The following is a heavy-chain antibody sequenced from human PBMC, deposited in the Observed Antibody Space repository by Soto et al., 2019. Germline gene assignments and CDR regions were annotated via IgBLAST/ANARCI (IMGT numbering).Heavy chain of an antibody. V-gene: IGHV3-74*01. Sequence: GGSLRLSCAASGFSFSSFWMHWARQAPGKGLVWVAHIHNDGSRTSYADSVKGRFTISRDNAKNTLYLQMNSLRAEDTAMYYCARDFAEVGSTAAFDIWGQGTMVTVSS. CDR2: IHNDGSRT. CDR3: ARDFAEVGSTAAFDI. J-gene: IGHJ3*02. CDR1: GFSFSSFW. D-gene: IGHD1-26*01.